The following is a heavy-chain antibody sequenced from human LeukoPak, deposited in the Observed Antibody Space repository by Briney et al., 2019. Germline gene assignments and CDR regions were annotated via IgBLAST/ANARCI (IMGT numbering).Heavy chain of an antibody. Sequence: GESLKISCKASGYSFTNYWIGWVRQMPGKGLEDMGIIYPGDFDTRYSPSFQGQVTMSADKSISTVYLQWSSLKASDTAIYYCVRLFRGGSWLQLDAYWGQGTLVTVSS. CDR2: IYPGDFDT. J-gene: IGHJ4*02. V-gene: IGHV5-51*01. CDR1: GYSFTNYW. CDR3: VRLFRGGSWLQLDAY. D-gene: IGHD5-24*01.